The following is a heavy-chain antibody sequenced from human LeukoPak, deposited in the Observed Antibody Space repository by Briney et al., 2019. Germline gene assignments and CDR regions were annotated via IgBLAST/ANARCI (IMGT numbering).Heavy chain of an antibody. J-gene: IGHJ4*02. CDR3: ARAGDFQQQLVLY. CDR1: GFTFSSYS. CDR2: ISSSSSYI. V-gene: IGHV3-21*01. Sequence: PGGSLRLSCAASGFTFSSYSMNWVRQAPGKGLEWVSSISSSSSYIYYADSVKGRFTISRDNAKNSLYLQMNSLRAEDTAVYYCARAGDFQQQLVLYWGQGTLVTVSS. D-gene: IGHD6-13*01.